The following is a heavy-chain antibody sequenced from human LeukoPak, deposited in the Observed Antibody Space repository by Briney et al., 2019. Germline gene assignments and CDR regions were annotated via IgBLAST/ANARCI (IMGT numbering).Heavy chain of an antibody. J-gene: IGHJ4*02. CDR2: IYPGDSDT. CDR1: GHSFTNYW. Sequence: GESLKISCKGSGHSFTNYWIGWVRQMPGKGLEWMGIIYPGDSDTRYSPSFQGQVTISADKSIITAYLQWSSLKASDTAMYYCIRVTMGRGVIVHLDYWGQGTLVTVSS. D-gene: IGHD3-10*01. V-gene: IGHV5-51*01. CDR3: IRVTMGRGVIVHLDY.